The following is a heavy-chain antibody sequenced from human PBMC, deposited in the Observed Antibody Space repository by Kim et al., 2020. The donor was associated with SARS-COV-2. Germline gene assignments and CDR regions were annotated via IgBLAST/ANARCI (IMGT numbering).Heavy chain of an antibody. D-gene: IGHD6-19*01. J-gene: IGHJ5*02. Sequence: FQGRVTMTRNTSISTAYMELSSLRSEDTAVYYCARVGRIAVAGRTGWFDPWGQGTLVTVSS. V-gene: IGHV1-8*01. CDR3: ARVGRIAVAGRTGWFDP.